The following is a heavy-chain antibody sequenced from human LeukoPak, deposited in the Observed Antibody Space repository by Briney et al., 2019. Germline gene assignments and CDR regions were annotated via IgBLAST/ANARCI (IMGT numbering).Heavy chain of an antibody. CDR2: FDPEDGET. CDR1: GGTFSSYA. V-gene: IGHV1-24*01. J-gene: IGHJ4*02. D-gene: IGHD1-1*01. CDR3: AILNDVPTQTYFDY. Sequence: ASVKVSCKASGGTFSSYAISWVRQAPGKGLEWMGGFDPEDGETIYAQKFQGRVTMTEDTSTDTAYMELSSLRSEDTAVYYCAILNDVPTQTYFDYWGQGTLVTVSS.